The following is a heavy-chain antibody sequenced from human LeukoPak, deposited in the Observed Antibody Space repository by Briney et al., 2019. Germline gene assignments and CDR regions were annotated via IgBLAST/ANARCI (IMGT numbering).Heavy chain of an antibody. Sequence: PSETLSLTCTVSGGSISSSSYYWGWIRQPPGKGLEWIGSIYYSGSTYYNPSLKSRVTISVDTSKNQFSLKLSSVTAADTAVYYCARDSYYDFWSGYFDPWGQGTLVTVSS. CDR2: IYYSGST. D-gene: IGHD3-3*01. CDR1: GGSISSSSYY. V-gene: IGHV4-39*07. J-gene: IGHJ5*02. CDR3: ARDSYYDFWSGYFDP.